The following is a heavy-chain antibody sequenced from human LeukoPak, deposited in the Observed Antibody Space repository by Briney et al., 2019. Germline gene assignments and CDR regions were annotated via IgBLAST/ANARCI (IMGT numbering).Heavy chain of an antibody. Sequence: GGSLRLSCAASGFTFSSYVMSWVRQAPGKGLEWVSSIGISGDGTAYADAVKGRFTISKDDSRSTLYLQMNDLRVEDSAIYYCANEIRPNDYWGQGTLVTVSS. J-gene: IGHJ4*02. CDR1: GFTFSSYV. CDR3: ANEIRPNDY. CDR2: IGISGDGT. V-gene: IGHV3-23*01.